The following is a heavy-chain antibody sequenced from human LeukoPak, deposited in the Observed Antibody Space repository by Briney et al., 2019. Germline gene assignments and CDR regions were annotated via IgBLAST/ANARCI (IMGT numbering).Heavy chain of an antibody. J-gene: IGHJ3*02. CDR2: IYYSGST. D-gene: IGHD6-13*01. V-gene: IGHV4-31*03. CDR3: ARVSSNRPLDAFDI. CDR1: GGSISSGGYY. Sequence: PSETLSLTCTVPGGSISSGGYYWSWIRQHPGKGLEWIGYIYYSGSTYYNPSLKSRVTISVDTSKNQFSLKLSSVTAADTAVYYCARVSSNRPLDAFDIWGQGTMVTVSS.